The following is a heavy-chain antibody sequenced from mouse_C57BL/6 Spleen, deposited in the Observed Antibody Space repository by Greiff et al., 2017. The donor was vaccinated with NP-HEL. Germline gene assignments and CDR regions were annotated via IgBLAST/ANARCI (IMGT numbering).Heavy chain of an antibody. V-gene: IGHV1-82*01. CDR3: TRSDDGYPWFAY. D-gene: IGHD2-3*01. Sequence: QVQLQQSGPELVKPGASVKISCKASGYAFSSSWMNWVKQRPGKGLEWIGRIYPGDGDTNYNGKFKGKATLTADKSSSTAYMQLSSLTSEDSAVYFCTRSDDGYPWFAYWGKGTLVTVSA. CDR1: GYAFSSSW. J-gene: IGHJ3*01. CDR2: IYPGDGDT.